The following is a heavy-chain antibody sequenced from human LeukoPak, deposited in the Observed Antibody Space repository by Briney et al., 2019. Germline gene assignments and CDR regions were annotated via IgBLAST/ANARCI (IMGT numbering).Heavy chain of an antibody. D-gene: IGHD4-11*01. CDR1: GFTFSSYS. Sequence: GGSLRLSCAASGFTFSSYSMNWVRQAPGKGLEWVSSISSSSSYIYYADSVKGRFTISRDNAKNSLSLQMNSLRAEDTAAYYCARDRDDYPYYWGQGTLVTVSS. CDR3: ARDRDDYPYY. CDR2: ISSSSSYI. V-gene: IGHV3-21*01. J-gene: IGHJ4*02.